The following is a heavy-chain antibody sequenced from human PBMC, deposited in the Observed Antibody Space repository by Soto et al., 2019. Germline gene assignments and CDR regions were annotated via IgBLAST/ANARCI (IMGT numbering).Heavy chain of an antibody. CDR3: AREGALIAVAGTYYYYGMDV. J-gene: IGHJ6*02. D-gene: IGHD6-19*01. V-gene: IGHV3-33*01. CDR2: IWYDGSNK. Sequence: GGSLRLSCASSVFTFSSYGMQWVRQAPGKGLEWVAVIWYDGSNKYYADSVKGRFTISRDNSKNTLYLQMNSLRAEDTAVYYCAREGALIAVAGTYYYYGMDVWGQGTTVTVSS. CDR1: VFTFSSYG.